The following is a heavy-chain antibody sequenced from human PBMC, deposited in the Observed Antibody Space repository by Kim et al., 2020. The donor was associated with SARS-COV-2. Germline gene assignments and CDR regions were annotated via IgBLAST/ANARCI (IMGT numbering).Heavy chain of an antibody. Sequence: GGSLRLSCAASGFTFSMYWMHWVRQAPGKGLVWVSRILSDGSSTNFADSVKDRFTISRDNVKNTLYLQMNSLRVEDTAVYYCGAGPSSNGHLLGFWGQGTPVPVS. J-gene: IGHJ4*02. CDR1: GFTFSMYW. CDR2: ILSDGSST. CDR3: GAGPSSNGHLLGF. D-gene: IGHD6-6*01. V-gene: IGHV3-74*01.